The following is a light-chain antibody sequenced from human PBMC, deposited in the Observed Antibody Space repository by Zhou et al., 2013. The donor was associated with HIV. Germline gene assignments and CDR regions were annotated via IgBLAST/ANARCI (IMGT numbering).Light chain of an antibody. CDR2: GAS. J-gene: IGKJ5*01. V-gene: IGKV3-15*01. Sequence: EIVMTQSPATLSVSPGERATLSCRASQSVSSNLAWYQQKPGQAPRLLIYGASTRATGIPARFSGSGSGTEFTLTISSMQSEDFAVYYCQQYNNWLGTFGQGTRL. CDR1: QSVSSN. CDR3: QQYNNWLGT.